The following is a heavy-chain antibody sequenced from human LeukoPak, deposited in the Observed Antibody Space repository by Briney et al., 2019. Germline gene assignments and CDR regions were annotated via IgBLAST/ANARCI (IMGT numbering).Heavy chain of an antibody. Sequence: SETLSLTCAVYGGSFSGYYWSWIRRPPGKGLEWIGEINHSGSTDYNPSLKSRVTISVDTSKNQFSLKLSSVTAADTAVYYCARGRFGIPVLDYWGQGTLVTVSS. CDR3: ARGRFGIPVLDY. CDR1: GGSFSGYY. CDR2: INHSGST. J-gene: IGHJ4*02. D-gene: IGHD3-9*01. V-gene: IGHV4-34*01.